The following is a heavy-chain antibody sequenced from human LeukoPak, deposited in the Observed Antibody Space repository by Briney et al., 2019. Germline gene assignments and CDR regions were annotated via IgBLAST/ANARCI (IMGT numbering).Heavy chain of an antibody. CDR3: ARGFCSGGRCHFDY. J-gene: IGHJ4*02. D-gene: IGHD2-15*01. CDR1: GFTFSYYQ. CDR2: ISGSGSTT. V-gene: IGHV3-48*03. Sequence: GGCLRLSCAASGFTFSYYQMNWVRQAPGKGLEWISYISGSGSTTYFADSVKGRFTISRDNAKKSMYLQMNSLRDEDTAVYYCARGFCSGGRCHFDYWGQGTLVTVSS.